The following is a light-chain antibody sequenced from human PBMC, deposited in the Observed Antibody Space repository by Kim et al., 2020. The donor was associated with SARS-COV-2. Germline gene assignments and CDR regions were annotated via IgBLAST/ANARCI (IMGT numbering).Light chain of an antibody. Sequence: VAQGKKASSTRCGEKMRDKYASWYQQKQGKAPGLMRYKEIKRHSGIPERFSGSNAGNKATLTIRGTQAKEEAEYYCQAWDSSTGVFGGGTKLTVL. CDR3: QAWDSSTGV. CDR1: KMRDKY. V-gene: IGLV3-1*01. CDR2: KEI. J-gene: IGLJ2*01.